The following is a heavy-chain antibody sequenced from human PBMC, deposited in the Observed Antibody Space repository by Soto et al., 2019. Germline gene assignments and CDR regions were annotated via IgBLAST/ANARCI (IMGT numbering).Heavy chain of an antibody. CDR3: AKVVGSFGTYYYYYYMDV. CDR2: ISWNSGSI. D-gene: IGHD2-15*01. V-gene: IGHV3-9*01. J-gene: IGHJ6*03. Sequence: EVQLVESGGGLVQPGRSLRLSCAASGFTFDDYAMHWVRQAPGKGLEWVSGISWNSGSIGYADSVKGRFTISRDNAKNSLYLQMNSLRAEDTALYYCAKVVGSFGTYYYYYYMDVWGKGTTVTVSS. CDR1: GFTFDDYA.